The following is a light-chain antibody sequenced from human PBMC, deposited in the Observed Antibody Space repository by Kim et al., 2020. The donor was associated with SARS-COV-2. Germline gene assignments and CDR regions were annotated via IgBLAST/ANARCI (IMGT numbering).Light chain of an antibody. J-gene: IGLJ1*01. CDR3: QAWDSITDV. V-gene: IGLV3-1*01. Sequence: VSPGQTATITCSGDKLGNKFVCWYQQKPGQSPVLVIYQDNKRPSGIPERSSGSNSGNTATLTISGTQAMDEADYFCQAWDSITDVFGTGTKVTVL. CDR2: QDN. CDR1: KLGNKF.